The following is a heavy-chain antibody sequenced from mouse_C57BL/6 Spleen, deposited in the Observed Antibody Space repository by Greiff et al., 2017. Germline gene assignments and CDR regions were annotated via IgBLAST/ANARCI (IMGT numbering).Heavy chain of an antibody. Sequence: VQLQQSVAELVRPGASVKLSCTASGFNFTNTYMHWVKQRPEQGLEWIGRIDPADGNTKYAPKFQGKATITEDTSSNTAYLQLSSLTSEDAAFCYCASGDVDCYALGYWGQGTSVTVSS. CDR2: IDPADGNT. V-gene: IGHV14-3*01. J-gene: IGHJ4*01. CDR1: GFNFTNTY. CDR3: ASGDVDCYALGY.